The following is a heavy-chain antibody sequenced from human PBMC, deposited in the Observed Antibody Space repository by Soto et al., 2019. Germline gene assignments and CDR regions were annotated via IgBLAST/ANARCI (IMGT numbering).Heavy chain of an antibody. Sequence: QVQLVESGGGVVQPGRSLRLSCAASGFTFSNYDMHWVRQAPGQGLEWVAAISYDGSNRYYADSVKGRFTISRDISKNTLYLQMNSLRLEDTAVYYCALIPPPPVDYWGQGTLVTVFS. CDR3: ALIPPPPVDY. CDR1: GFTFSNYD. J-gene: IGHJ4*02. CDR2: ISYDGSNR. V-gene: IGHV3-30*03.